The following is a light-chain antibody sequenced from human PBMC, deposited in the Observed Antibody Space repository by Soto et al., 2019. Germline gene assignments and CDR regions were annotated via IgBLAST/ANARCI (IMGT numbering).Light chain of an antibody. CDR3: SSYAGSNTYV. CDR2: EVS. Sequence: QSVLTQPPSASGSPGQSVTISCTGTSSDVGGYNYVSWYQHHPGKAPKLMISEVSKRPSGVPDRFSGSKSGNTASLTVSGLQAEDEADYYCSSYAGSNTYVFGTGTKLTVL. V-gene: IGLV2-8*01. J-gene: IGLJ1*01. CDR1: SSDVGGYNY.